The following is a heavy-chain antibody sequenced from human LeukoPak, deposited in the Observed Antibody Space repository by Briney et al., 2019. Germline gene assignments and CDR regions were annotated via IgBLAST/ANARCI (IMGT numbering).Heavy chain of an antibody. CDR2: IIPIFGTA. Sequence: SVKVSCKASGGTFSSYAISWVRQAPGQGLEWMGGIIPIFGTANYAQKFQSRVTITADESTSTAYMELSSLRSEDTAVYYCARGVGTSYYMDVWGKGTTVTVSS. CDR3: ARGVGTSYYMDV. CDR1: GGTFSSYA. D-gene: IGHD7-27*01. V-gene: IGHV1-69*01. J-gene: IGHJ6*03.